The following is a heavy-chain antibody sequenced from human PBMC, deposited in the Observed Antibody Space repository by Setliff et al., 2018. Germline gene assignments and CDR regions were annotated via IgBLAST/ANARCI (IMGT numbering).Heavy chain of an antibody. CDR3: ARGSYGDLRRGHDAFDI. V-gene: IGHV1-18*01. CDR1: GYTFTTYG. CDR2: ISAYNGKT. Sequence: ASVKVSCKAYGYTFTTYGISWVRQAPGQGLQWTGWISAYNGKTNYAQKLQGRVTMTTDTPTGTAYMELRSLRSDDTAVYYCARGSYGDLRRGHDAFDIWGQGTMVTVSS. D-gene: IGHD4-17*01. J-gene: IGHJ3*02.